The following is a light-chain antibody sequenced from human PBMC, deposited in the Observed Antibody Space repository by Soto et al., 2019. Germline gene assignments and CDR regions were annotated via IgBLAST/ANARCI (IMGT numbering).Light chain of an antibody. Sequence: DIQMTQSPSPLSASVGDTVTITCRASQSVSTWLAWYQQTPGKAPKLMMYDASTLESGAPARFSGNGSGTEFTLTISSLQPEDVATYYCQQYYSFPWTLGQGTKVDIK. CDR2: DAS. J-gene: IGKJ1*01. CDR1: QSVSTW. CDR3: QQYYSFPWT. V-gene: IGKV1-5*01.